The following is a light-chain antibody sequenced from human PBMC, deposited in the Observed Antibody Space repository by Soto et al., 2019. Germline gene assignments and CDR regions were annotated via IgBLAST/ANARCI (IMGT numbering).Light chain of an antibody. CDR1: QSISNH. Sequence: DIHMTQAPSSMSASVQDRVIITGRASQSISNHLNGYQQKPGKAPKLLIFAASSLQSGVPSRFSGSRSGPDFTLTISSLQTEDFATYYCQQSYSSPPTFGQGTKVDNK. V-gene: IGKV1-39*01. J-gene: IGKJ1*01. CDR3: QQSYSSPPT. CDR2: AAS.